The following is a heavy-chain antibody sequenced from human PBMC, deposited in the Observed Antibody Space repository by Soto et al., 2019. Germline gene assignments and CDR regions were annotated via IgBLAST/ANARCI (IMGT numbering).Heavy chain of an antibody. Sequence: ASVKVSCKASGFTFTSSAMQWVRQARGQRLEWIGWIVVGSGNTNYAQKFQERVTITRDMSTSTAYMELSSLRSEDTAVYYCAAALWFGELYDAFDIWGQGTMVTVSS. CDR2: IVVGSGNT. J-gene: IGHJ3*02. CDR1: GFTFTSSA. D-gene: IGHD3-10*01. V-gene: IGHV1-58*02. CDR3: AAALWFGELYDAFDI.